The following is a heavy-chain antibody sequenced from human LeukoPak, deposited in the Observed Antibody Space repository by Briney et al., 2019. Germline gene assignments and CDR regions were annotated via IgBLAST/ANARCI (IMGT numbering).Heavy chain of an antibody. V-gene: IGHV3-30*02. D-gene: IGHD3-10*02. J-gene: IGHJ6*04. Sequence: PGGSLRLSCAASGFTFSSYGMHWVRQAPGKGLDWVAFIHHDGINKYYADSVRGRFTISRDTSKNTLYLQMNSLRAEDTAVYYCAELGITMIGGVWGKGTTVTISS. CDR1: GFTFSSYG. CDR3: AELGITMIGGV. CDR2: IHHDGINK.